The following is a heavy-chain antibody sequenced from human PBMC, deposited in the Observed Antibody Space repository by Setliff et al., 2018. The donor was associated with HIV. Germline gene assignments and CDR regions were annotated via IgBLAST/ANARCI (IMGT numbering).Heavy chain of an antibody. V-gene: IGHV1-18*01. D-gene: IGHD6-13*01. Sequence: GASVKVSCKISGYIFSHYGVTWVRQAPGQGLEYMGYISGYTGITHYAQSFQGRVTMTTDPSKYTAYMELRSLKYDDTAVYYCARDVGYSSTTNWFDPWGQGTLVTVSS. CDR1: GYIFSHYG. CDR3: ARDVGYSSTTNWFDP. CDR2: ISGYTGIT. J-gene: IGHJ5*02.